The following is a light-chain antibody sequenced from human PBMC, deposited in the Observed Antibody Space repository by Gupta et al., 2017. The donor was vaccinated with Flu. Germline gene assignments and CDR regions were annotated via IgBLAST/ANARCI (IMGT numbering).Light chain of an antibody. V-gene: IGLV3-21*02. CDR1: DIGNKD. Sequence: SYVLTQPPSVSVAPGQTATITCGGNDIGNKDVHWYQQKPGQAPVVVVYDDRDRHSGSPERFSGSNSANTATLTISRVDAGDEADYYCQVCDSSSDNQEVFGGGTKLTVL. J-gene: IGLJ3*02. CDR2: DDR. CDR3: QVCDSSSDNQEV.